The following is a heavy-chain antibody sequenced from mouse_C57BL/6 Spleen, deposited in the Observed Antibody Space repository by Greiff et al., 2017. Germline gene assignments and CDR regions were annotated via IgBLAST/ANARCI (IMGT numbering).Heavy chain of an antibody. D-gene: IGHD4-1*02. CDR3: ARSQLGAMDY. V-gene: IGHV1-66*01. J-gene: IGHJ4*01. CDR1: GYSFTSYY. CDR2: IYPGSGNT. Sequence: VQLQQSGPELVKPGASVKISCKASGYSFTSYYIHWVKQRPGQGLEWIGWIYPGSGNTKYNEKFKGKATLTADTSSSTAYMQLSSLTSEDSAVYYCARSQLGAMDYWGQGTSVTVSS.